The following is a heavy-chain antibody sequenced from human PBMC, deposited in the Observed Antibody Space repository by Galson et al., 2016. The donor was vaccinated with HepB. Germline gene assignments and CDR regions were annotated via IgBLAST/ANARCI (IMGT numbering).Heavy chain of an antibody. CDR1: GGSISSGGYY. D-gene: IGHD3-22*01. J-gene: IGHJ3*01. V-gene: IGHV4-31*03. CDR2: IYYSGNT. CDR3: ARDRRYYDRHDAFDL. Sequence: TLSLTCTVSGGSISSGGYYWSWIRQHPGKGLEWIGYIYYSGNTYYNPSLKSRVPISLDTSTNQFSLKLSSVTVADTAVYYCARDRRYYDRHDAFDLWGQGTMVTVSS.